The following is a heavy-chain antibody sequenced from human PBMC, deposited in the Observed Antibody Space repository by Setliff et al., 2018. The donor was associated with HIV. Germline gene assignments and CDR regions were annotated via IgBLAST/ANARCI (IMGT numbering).Heavy chain of an antibody. CDR3: AILHYYGSGSWVGNY. CDR2: FDPEDNKI. Sequence: ASVKVSCKVSGYTVTELSINWVRQAPGKGPEWMGGFDPEDNKIVYAQKFQGRVTTTEDTSTDTAYMELSSLRPEDTAVYYCAILHYYGSGSWVGNYWGQGTLVTVSS. D-gene: IGHD3-10*01. J-gene: IGHJ4*02. CDR1: GYTVTELS. V-gene: IGHV1-24*01.